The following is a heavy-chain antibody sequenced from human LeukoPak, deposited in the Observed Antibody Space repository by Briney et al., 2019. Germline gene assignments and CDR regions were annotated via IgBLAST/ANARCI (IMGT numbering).Heavy chain of an antibody. CDR3: ARVGSVTNFGVVSYYFDY. CDR1: GYSFTSYW. J-gene: IGHJ4*02. V-gene: IGHV5-51*01. CDR2: IYPDDSDS. D-gene: IGHD3-3*01. Sequence: GESLKISCKGSGYSFTSYWIGWVRQMPGKGLERIGIIYPDDSDSTYSPSFQGQVTISVDKSINTAYLQWSSLKASNTAIYYCARVGSVTNFGVVSYYFDYWGQGTLVTVSS.